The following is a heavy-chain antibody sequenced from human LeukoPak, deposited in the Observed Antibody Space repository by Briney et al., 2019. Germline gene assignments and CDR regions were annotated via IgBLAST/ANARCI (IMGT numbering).Heavy chain of an antibody. CDR1: GDSISSSPDY. V-gene: IGHV4-39*07. Sequence: PSETLSLTCAVSGDSISSSPDYWVWIRQPPGKGLEWIGGVFYSGTTYYNPSLKSRVTISVDTSKNQFSLQLRSVTAADTAVYYCARGGYQQTSTFDFWGQGTLVTVSS. CDR3: ARGGYQQTSTFDF. J-gene: IGHJ4*02. CDR2: VFYSGTT. D-gene: IGHD5-18*01.